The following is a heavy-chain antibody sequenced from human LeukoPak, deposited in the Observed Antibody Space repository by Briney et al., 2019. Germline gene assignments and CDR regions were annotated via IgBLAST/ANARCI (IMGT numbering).Heavy chain of an antibody. D-gene: IGHD1-26*01. J-gene: IGHJ4*02. CDR3: ARGYLIDY. CDR1: GFTANTIY. V-gene: IGHV3-66*01. CDR2: VFSGNRT. Sequence: GGSLRLSCAASGFTANTIYMSWVRQAPGKGREWVSFVFSGNRTYYADAVKGRFTISRDDSTNTLYLLMNSLRAEDTAVYYCARGYLIDYWGQGTLVTVSS.